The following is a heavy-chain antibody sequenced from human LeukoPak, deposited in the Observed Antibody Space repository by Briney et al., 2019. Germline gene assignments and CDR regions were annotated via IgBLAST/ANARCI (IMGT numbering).Heavy chain of an antibody. CDR2: IYYSGST. D-gene: IGHD2-15*01. CDR1: GGSISSSSYY. V-gene: IGHV4-39*01. Sequence: SETLSLTCTVSGGSISSSSYYWGWIRQPPGKGLEWIGSIYYSGSTYYNPSLKSRVTISVDTSKNQFSLKLSSVTAADTAVYYCASELAARYCSGGSCYATDYWGQGTPVTVSS. J-gene: IGHJ4*02. CDR3: ASELAARYCSGGSCYATDY.